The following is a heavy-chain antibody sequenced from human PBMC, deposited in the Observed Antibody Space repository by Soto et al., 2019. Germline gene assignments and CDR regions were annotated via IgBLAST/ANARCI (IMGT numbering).Heavy chain of an antibody. CDR3: ARETGYSSGWRQDY. Sequence: PGGSLRLSCAASGFNFSSYWMHWVRQAPGKGLVWVSRINSDGSSISYADSVKGRFTISRDNAKNTLYLQMNSLRVEDTAVYYCARETGYSSGWRQDYWGQGTLVT. V-gene: IGHV3-74*01. D-gene: IGHD6-19*01. J-gene: IGHJ4*02. CDR1: GFNFSSYW. CDR2: INSDGSSI.